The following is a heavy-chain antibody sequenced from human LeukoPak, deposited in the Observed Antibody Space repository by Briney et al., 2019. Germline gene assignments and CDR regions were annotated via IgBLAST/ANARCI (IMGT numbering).Heavy chain of an antibody. V-gene: IGHV1-18*01. CDR2: ISAYNGNT. Sequence: ASVTVSCKATGYTFINYGISWVRQAPGQGLEWMGWISAYNGNTNYAQKLQGRVTMTTDTSTSTAYMELRSLRFDDTAVYYCARDPSPYCSGGGCYSAYWGQGTLVTVSS. CDR1: GYTFINYG. CDR3: ARDPSPYCSGGGCYSAY. J-gene: IGHJ4*02. D-gene: IGHD2-15*01.